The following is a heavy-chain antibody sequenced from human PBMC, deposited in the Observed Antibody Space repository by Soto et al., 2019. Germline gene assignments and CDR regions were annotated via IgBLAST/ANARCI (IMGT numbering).Heavy chain of an antibody. V-gene: IGHV1-2*04. CDR3: ARVRDYGDYVEDAFDI. D-gene: IGHD4-17*01. CDR1: GYTFTGYY. J-gene: IGHJ3*02. CDR2: INPNSGGT. Sequence: ASVKVSCKASGYTFTGYYMHWVRQAPGQGLEWMGWINPNSGGTNYAQKFQGWVTMTRDTSISTAYMELSRLRSDDTAVYYCARVRDYGDYVEDAFDIWGQGTMVTVSS.